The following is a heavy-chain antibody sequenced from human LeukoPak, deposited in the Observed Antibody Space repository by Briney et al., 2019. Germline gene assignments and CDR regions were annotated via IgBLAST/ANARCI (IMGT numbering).Heavy chain of an antibody. CDR1: DGSISIYY. V-gene: IGHV4-59*01. Sequence: SETLSLTCAVLDGSISIYYWSWIRRPPGKGLEWIGYIYNSGSTNYNPSLKSRVTISADTSKNQFSLKLTSVTAADTAMYYCVRDRELTYWGQGTLVTVSS. CDR2: IYNSGST. J-gene: IGHJ4*02. CDR3: VRDRELTY. D-gene: IGHD5-24*01.